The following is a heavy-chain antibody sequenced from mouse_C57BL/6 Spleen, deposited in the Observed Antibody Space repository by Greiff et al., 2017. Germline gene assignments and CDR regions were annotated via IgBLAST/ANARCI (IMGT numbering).Heavy chain of an antibody. CDR2: ISPGSGNT. Sequence: QVQLKESGPELVKPGASVKISCKASGYSFTSYYIHWVKQRPGQGLEWIGWISPGSGNTKYNEKFKGKATLTTDTSSITAAWQLSSLTSEDSAVSYCSSSYYCGSIYVGYWGQGTTLTVSS. J-gene: IGHJ2*01. D-gene: IGHD1-1*01. CDR3: SSSYYCGSIYVGY. CDR1: GYSFTSYY. V-gene: IGHV1-66*01.